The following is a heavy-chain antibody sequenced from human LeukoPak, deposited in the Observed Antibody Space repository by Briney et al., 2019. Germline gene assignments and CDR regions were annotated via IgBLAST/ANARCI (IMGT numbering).Heavy chain of an antibody. CDR2: IYYSGST. Sequence: SETLSLTCTVSGGSISSGDYYWSWIRQPPGKGLEWIGYIYYSGSTYYNPSLKSRVTVSVDTSKNQFSLKLSSVTAADTAVYYCARGGDFWSGYTPLGYWGQGTLVTVSS. J-gene: IGHJ4*02. D-gene: IGHD3-3*01. V-gene: IGHV4-30-4*01. CDR1: GGSISSGDYY. CDR3: ARGGDFWSGYTPLGY.